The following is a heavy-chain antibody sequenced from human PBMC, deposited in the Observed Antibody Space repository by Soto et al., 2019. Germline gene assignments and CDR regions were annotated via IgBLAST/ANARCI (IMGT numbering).Heavy chain of an antibody. CDR1: GFTFSSYG. CDR3: ARDFRPPYGVRYFDY. V-gene: IGHV3-33*01. D-gene: IGHD4-17*01. CDR2: IWYDGSYI. J-gene: IGHJ4*02. Sequence: PGGSLRLSCAASGFTFSSYGMHWVRQAPGKGLEWVAVIWYDGSYIYYADSVKGRFTISRHNSKNTLYLLMNSLRAEDTAVYYCARDFRPPYGVRYFDYWGQGTLVTVSS.